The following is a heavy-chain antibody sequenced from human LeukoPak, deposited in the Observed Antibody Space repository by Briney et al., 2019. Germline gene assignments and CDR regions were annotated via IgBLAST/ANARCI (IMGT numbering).Heavy chain of an antibody. V-gene: IGHV3-53*01. CDR1: GFTVSSNY. D-gene: IGHD1-26*01. CDR3: AADLYSGSYFDY. CDR2: IYSGNNT. Sequence: GGSLRLSCAASGFTVSSNYMSWVRQAPGKGLEWVSVIYSGNNTYYADSVKGRFTISRDNSKNTLYLQMNSLRAEDTAVYYCAADLYSGSYFDYWGQGTLVTVSS. J-gene: IGHJ4*02.